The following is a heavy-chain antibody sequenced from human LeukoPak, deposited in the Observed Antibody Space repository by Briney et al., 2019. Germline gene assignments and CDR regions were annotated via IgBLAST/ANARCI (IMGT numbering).Heavy chain of an antibody. D-gene: IGHD3-9*01. CDR2: ISGSGGST. V-gene: IGHV3-23*01. CDR3: AKDPLTRFDY. J-gene: IGHJ4*02. Sequence: GGSLRLSCAASGFTLSSYSMRWVRQARGKGQEWVSAISGSGGSTYYADSVKGRFTISRDNSKNTLYLQMNSLRAEDTAVYYCAKDPLTRFDYWGQGTLVTVSS. CDR1: GFTLSSYS.